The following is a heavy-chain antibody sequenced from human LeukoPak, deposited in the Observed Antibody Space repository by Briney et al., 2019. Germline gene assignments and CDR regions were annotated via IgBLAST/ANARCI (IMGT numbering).Heavy chain of an antibody. CDR2: ISSSSSYI. D-gene: IGHD1-26*01. V-gene: IGHV3-21*01. CDR1: GFTFSTYS. Sequence: GGSLRLSCAASGFTFSTYSMNWVRQAPGKGLEWVSSISSSSSYIYYADSVKGRFTISRDNSKNTLYLQMNSLRAEDTAVYYCAKDGSWELPIDYWGQGTLVTVSS. CDR3: AKDGSWELPIDY. J-gene: IGHJ4*02.